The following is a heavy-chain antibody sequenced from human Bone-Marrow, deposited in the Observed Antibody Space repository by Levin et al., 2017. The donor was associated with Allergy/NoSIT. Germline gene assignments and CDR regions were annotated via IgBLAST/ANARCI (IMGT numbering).Heavy chain of an antibody. V-gene: IGHV3-48*01. CDR1: GFTFSSYT. CDR3: ARDRRQQLVPYYFDD. Sequence: SCAASGFTFSSYTMNWVRQAPGKGLEWVSYISSGGSAIYYAASVKGRFTISRDNANNSLYMQMNSLRAEDTAVYYCARDRRQQLVPYYFDDWGQGTLVTVSS. D-gene: IGHD6-13*01. J-gene: IGHJ4*02. CDR2: ISSGGSAI.